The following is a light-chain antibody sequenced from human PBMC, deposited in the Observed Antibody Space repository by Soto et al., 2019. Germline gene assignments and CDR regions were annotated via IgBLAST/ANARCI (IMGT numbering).Light chain of an antibody. CDR1: SSNSGSKT. V-gene: IGLV1-44*01. Sequence: QSVLTQPPSASGTPGQRVTISCSGSSSNSGSKTVNWYQQLPGSAPKLLIYNSNQRPSGVPDRFSGSKSGTSSSLAISGLQSEDEADYYGAAWDDSLNGYVVFGGGTKLTVL. CDR3: AAWDDSLNGYVV. CDR2: NSN. J-gene: IGLJ2*01.